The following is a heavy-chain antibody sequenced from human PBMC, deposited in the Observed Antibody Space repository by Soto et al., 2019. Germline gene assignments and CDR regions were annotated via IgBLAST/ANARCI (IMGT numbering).Heavy chain of an antibody. CDR2: ISYDGSHK. CDR3: ARDYSYQRAMDV. Sequence: GGSLRLSCAASGFTFSNFAMYWARQAPGKGLEWVTVISYDGSHKYYADSVKGRFTISRDNSKNTLYLQMNNLRAEDSAVYFCARDYSYQRAMDVWGQGTTVTVS. J-gene: IGHJ6*02. D-gene: IGHD2-15*01. CDR1: GFTFSNFA. V-gene: IGHV3-30-3*01.